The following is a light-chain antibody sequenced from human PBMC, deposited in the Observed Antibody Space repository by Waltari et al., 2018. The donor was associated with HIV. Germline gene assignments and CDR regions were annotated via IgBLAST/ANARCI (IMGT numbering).Light chain of an antibody. CDR3: GTWDSSLSVWV. CDR2: DHN. CDR1: SSNIGTNY. V-gene: IGLV1-51*01. Sequence: QSVLTQPPSVSAAPGQKVTISCSGSSSNIGTNYVSWYQQLPGTAPKLRIYDHNKRPSGIPDRFSGSKSDTAATLGITGLQTGDEADYYCGTWDSSLSVWVFGGGTKLTVL. J-gene: IGLJ3*02.